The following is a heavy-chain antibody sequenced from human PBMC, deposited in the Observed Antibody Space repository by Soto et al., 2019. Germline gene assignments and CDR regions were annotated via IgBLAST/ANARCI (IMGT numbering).Heavy chain of an antibody. CDR3: ARTNSSGWFVFDY. D-gene: IGHD6-19*01. CDR1: GYRFTDYY. CDR2: INADTGGT. V-gene: IGHV1-2*04. Sequence: ASVKVSCETCGYRFTDYYIHWLRQAPGQGIDWMGWINADTGGTNYAQKFQAWVTVTRDTSISTAYMELSRLRSDDTAVYYCARTNSSGWFVFDYWGQGTLVTVSS. J-gene: IGHJ4*02.